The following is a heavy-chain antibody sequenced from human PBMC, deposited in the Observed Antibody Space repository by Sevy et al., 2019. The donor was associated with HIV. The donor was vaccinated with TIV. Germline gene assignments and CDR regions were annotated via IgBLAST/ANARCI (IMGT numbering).Heavy chain of an antibody. CDR2: IKQDGSEK. Sequence: GGSLRLSCAASGFTFSSYWMSWVRQAPGKGLEWVANIKQDGSEKYYVDSVKGRFTISRDNAKNSLYLQMNSLRAEDTAVYYCASVGTYDSSGDAFDIWGQGTMVIVSS. D-gene: IGHD3-22*01. CDR3: ASVGTYDSSGDAFDI. V-gene: IGHV3-7*01. CDR1: GFTFSSYW. J-gene: IGHJ3*02.